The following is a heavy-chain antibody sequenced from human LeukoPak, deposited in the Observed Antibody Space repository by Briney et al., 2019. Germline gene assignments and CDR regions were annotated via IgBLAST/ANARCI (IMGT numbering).Heavy chain of an antibody. D-gene: IGHD4-11*01. J-gene: IGHJ5*02. V-gene: IGHV4-59*08. CDR3: ARLRDDYFDP. CDR2: IYYSGST. Sequence: PSETLSLICTVSGGSISSYYWSWIRQPPGKGLEWIGYIYYSGSTNYNPSLKSRVTISVDTSKNQFSLKLSSVTAADTAVYYCARLRDDYFDPWGQGTLVTVSS. CDR1: GGSISSYY.